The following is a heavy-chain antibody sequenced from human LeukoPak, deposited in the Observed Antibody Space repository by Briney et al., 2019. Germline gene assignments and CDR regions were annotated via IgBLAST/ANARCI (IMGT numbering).Heavy chain of an antibody. CDR2: IRSKTYGGTT. J-gene: IGHJ4*02. D-gene: IGHD5-12*01. CDR1: GFIFGEYA. Sequence: PGGSLRLSCTASGFIFGEYAMSWFRQAPGKGLEWVGFIRSKTYGGTTEYAASVKGRFSISRDESKRIAYLQMDSLKTEDTAVYYCTRAGQSGYVYSDYWGQGTLVTVSS. CDR3: TRAGQSGYVYSDY. V-gene: IGHV3-49*03.